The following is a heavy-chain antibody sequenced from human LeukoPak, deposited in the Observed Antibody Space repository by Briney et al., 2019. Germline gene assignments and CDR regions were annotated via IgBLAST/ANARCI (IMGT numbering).Heavy chain of an antibody. CDR2: ISISGGNT. Sequence: GGSLRLSCAASGFTFRSYAMSWVRQAPGKGLEWVSAISISGGNTYYAGPVKGRFTISRDNSKNTLYLQMNSLRAEDTAVYYCVKGVKWELPFDYWGQGTLVTVSS. CDR1: GFTFRSYA. J-gene: IGHJ4*02. CDR3: VKGVKWELPFDY. V-gene: IGHV3-23*01. D-gene: IGHD1-26*01.